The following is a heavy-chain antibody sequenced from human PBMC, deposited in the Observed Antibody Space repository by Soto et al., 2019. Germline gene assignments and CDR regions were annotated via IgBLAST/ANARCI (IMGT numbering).Heavy chain of an antibody. CDR3: ARVPGMVRGVIGYYGMDV. CDR2: IYHSGST. Sequence: SETLSLTCAVSGGSISSGGYSWSWIRQPPGKGLEWIGYIYHSGSTYYNPSLKSRVTISVDRSKNQFSLKLSSVTAADTAVYYCARVPGMVRGVIGYYGMDVWGQGTTVTVSS. V-gene: IGHV4-30-2*01. D-gene: IGHD3-10*01. J-gene: IGHJ6*02. CDR1: GGSISSGGYS.